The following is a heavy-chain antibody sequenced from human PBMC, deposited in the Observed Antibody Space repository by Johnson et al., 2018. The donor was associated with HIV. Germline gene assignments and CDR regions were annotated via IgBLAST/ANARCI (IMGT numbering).Heavy chain of an antibody. J-gene: IGHJ3*02. CDR1: GFTFDDSG. V-gene: IGHV3-13*01. CDR2: IGTAGDT. Sequence: VQLVDSGGGVVRPGGSLRLSCAASGFTFDDSGMSWVRQAPGKGLEWVSAIGTAGDTYYPGSVKGRFTISRENAKNSLYLQMNSLRAGDTAVYYCARAIGDGYPGMKAFDIWGRGTMVTVSS. CDR3: ARAIGDGYPGMKAFDI. D-gene: IGHD5-24*01.